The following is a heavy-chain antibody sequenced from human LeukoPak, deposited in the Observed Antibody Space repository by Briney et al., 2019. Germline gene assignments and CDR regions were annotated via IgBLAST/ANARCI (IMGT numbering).Heavy chain of an antibody. D-gene: IGHD5-12*01. Sequence: GGSLRLSCAASGFRFSNFVMSWVRQAPGKGLEWVSLIIGSSGDTLYADSVKGRFTISRDISKNRLYLQMNSLRAEGTALYYCAKGAYDYIEMGYFDDWGQGTLVTVSS. CDR3: AKGAYDYIEMGYFDD. V-gene: IGHV3-23*01. CDR1: GFRFSNFV. CDR2: IIGSSGDT. J-gene: IGHJ4*02.